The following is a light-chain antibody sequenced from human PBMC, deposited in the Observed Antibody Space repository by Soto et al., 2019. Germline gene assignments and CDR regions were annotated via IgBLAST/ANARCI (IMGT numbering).Light chain of an antibody. J-gene: IGLJ1*01. CDR2: EGH. V-gene: IGLV2-23*01. CDR3: CLYVGATTYV. Sequence: QSALAQPASVSGSPGQSITISCTGASGYVGTYSLVSWYQQHPGKAPKVVIYEGHKRPSGVPDRFSGSTSVNTASLTISGLHNDDEADYYCCLYVGATTYVFGTGTKLTVL. CDR1: SGYVGTYSL.